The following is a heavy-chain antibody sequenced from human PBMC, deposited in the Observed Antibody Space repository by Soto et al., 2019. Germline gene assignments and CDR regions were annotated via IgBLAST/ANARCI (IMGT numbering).Heavy chain of an antibody. Sequence: VQLVESGGDVVQPGRSLRLSCADSGFTFSDYAMHWVRQAPGKGLEWVAVVAHDGRNTHYAGSVKGRFTISRDSSKNTVSLEMTSLRAEDTAVYYCAKGGRQWLVTSDFNYWGQGALVTVSS. V-gene: IGHV3-30*18. D-gene: IGHD6-19*01. CDR1: GFTFSDYA. J-gene: IGHJ4*02. CDR2: VAHDGRNT. CDR3: AKGGRQWLVTSDFNY.